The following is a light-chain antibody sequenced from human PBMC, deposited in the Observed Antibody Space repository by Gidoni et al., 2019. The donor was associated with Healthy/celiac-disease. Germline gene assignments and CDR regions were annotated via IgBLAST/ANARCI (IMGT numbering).Light chain of an antibody. CDR1: GGGIANNY. J-gene: IGLJ2*01. Sequence: NFMLTQPHSVSESPGKTVTIPCTRSGGGIANNYVQWYQQRPGSSPTTVIFENTQRPSGVPDRFSGSIDRSSNSASLTISGLQTDDEADYYCHSYDSTSVVFGGGTKLTVL. V-gene: IGLV6-57*01. CDR2: ENT. CDR3: HSYDSTSVV.